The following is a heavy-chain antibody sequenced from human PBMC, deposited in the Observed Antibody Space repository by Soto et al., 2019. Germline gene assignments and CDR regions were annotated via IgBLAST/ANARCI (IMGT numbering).Heavy chain of an antibody. V-gene: IGHV3-48*01. J-gene: IGHJ4*02. Sequence: ESGGGLVQPGGSLGLSCAASGFTFSSYSMNWVRQAPGKGLEWISYISSSSSTIYYTDSVKGRFTISRDNAKNSLYLQMNSLRAEDTAVYYCARGTGIDFWSGPSYPPLEYYFDYWGQGTLVTVSS. CDR1: GFTFSSYS. D-gene: IGHD3-3*01. CDR2: ISSSSSTI. CDR3: ARGTGIDFWSGPSYPPLEYYFDY.